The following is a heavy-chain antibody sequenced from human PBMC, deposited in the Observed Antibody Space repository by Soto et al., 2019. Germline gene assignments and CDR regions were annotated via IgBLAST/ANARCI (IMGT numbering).Heavy chain of an antibody. D-gene: IGHD3-3*01. CDR2: FDPEDGET. V-gene: IGHV1-24*01. Sequence: ASVKVSCKVSGYTLTELSMHWVRQAPGKGLEWMGGFDPEDGETIYAQKFQGRVTMTEDTSTDTAYMELSSLRSEDTAVYYCAVYRLGDFWSGYYTSDYWGQGTLVTVSS. CDR3: AVYRLGDFWSGYYTSDY. J-gene: IGHJ4*02. CDR1: GYTLTELS.